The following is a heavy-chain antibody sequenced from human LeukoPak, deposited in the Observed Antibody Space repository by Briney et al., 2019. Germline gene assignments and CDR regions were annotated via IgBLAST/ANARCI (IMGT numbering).Heavy chain of an antibody. CDR2: IIPIFGTA. Sequence: ASVKVSCKASGGTFSSYAISWVRQAPGQGLEWMGGIIPIFGTANYAQKFQGRVTITADESTSTAYMELSSLRSEDTAVYYCARGEGDYSWSDPWGQGTLVTVSS. J-gene: IGHJ5*02. V-gene: IGHV1-69*13. CDR1: GGTFSSYA. D-gene: IGHD2-21*02. CDR3: ARGEGDYSWSDP.